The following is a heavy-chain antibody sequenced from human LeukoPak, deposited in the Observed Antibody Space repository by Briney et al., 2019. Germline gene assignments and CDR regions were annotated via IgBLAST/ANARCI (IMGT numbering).Heavy chain of an antibody. CDR1: GYTFTGYY. D-gene: IGHD3-16*01. J-gene: IGHJ4*02. CDR3: ARGPVITFGY. CDR2: VNPNSGDT. Sequence: ASVKVSCKASGYTFTGYYMHWVRQAPGQGLEWMGWVNPNSGDTKYAERLQGRVTLTRDTSISTAYMELSGLRSDDTAVYYCARGPVITFGYWGQGTLVTVSS. V-gene: IGHV1-2*02.